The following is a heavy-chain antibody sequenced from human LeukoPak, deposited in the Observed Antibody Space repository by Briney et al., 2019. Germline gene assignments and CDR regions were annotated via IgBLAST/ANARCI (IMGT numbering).Heavy chain of an antibody. D-gene: IGHD5-18*01. CDR1: GGSISSYY. V-gene: IGHV4-59*08. CDR2: IYYSGST. Sequence: SETLSLTCTVSGGSISSYYWSWIRQPPGKGLEWIGYIYYSGSTNYNPSLKSRVTISVDTSKNQFSLKLSSVTAADTAVYYCARQSLRNTAMVFGYWGQGPLVTVSS. CDR3: ARQSLRNTAMVFGY. J-gene: IGHJ4*02.